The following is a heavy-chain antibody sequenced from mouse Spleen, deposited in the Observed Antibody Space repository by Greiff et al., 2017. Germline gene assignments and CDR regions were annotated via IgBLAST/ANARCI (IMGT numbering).Heavy chain of an antibody. CDR2: ILPGSGST. V-gene: IGHV1-9*01. CDR1: GYTFTGYG. D-gene: IGHD4-1*01. J-gene: IGHJ2*01. CDR3: ARSNWDY. Sequence: QVQLKESGAELMKPGDSVKLSCKATGYTFTGYGIEWVQQGPGNGLEWIGEILPGSGSTNYDETFKGNATFTADKYSNTAYMQLSSLTSGDSAIYYSARSNWDYWGQGTTLTVSS.